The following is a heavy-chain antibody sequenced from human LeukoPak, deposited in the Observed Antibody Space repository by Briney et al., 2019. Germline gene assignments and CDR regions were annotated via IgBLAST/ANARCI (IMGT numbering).Heavy chain of an antibody. CDR1: GGSISSGSYS. CDR3: ARAGCWYCSGTSSNWFDP. CDR2: IYHSGST. Sequence: PSETLSLTCAVSGGSISSGSYSWRWIRQPPGKGLEGIGYIYHSGSTYYNPSLKSRVTISVDRSKNQFSLKLSSVTAADTAVYYCARAGCWYCSGTSSNWFDPWGQGTLVTVSS. J-gene: IGHJ5*02. V-gene: IGHV4-30-2*01. D-gene: IGHD2-2*01.